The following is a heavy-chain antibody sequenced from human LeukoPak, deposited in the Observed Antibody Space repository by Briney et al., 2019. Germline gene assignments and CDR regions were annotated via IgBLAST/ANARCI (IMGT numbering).Heavy chain of an antibody. V-gene: IGHV3-23*01. CDR3: AREGLRTPFDY. CDR1: GLTFSLYA. J-gene: IGHJ4*02. CDR2: IGGTGGSS. D-gene: IGHD4-17*01. Sequence: GGSLRLSCAASGLTFSLYAMSWVRQTPGRGLEWVSVIGGTGGSSYYADSVKGRFTISRDNSKNTLYLRMNSLRADDTAVYYCAREGLRTPFDYWGQGTLVSASS.